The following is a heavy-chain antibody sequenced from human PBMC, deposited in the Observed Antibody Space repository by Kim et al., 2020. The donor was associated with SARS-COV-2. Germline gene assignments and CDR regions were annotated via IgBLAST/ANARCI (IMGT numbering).Heavy chain of an antibody. Sequence: SETLSLTCTVSGGSISSYYWSWIRQPPGKGLEWIGYIYYSGSTNYNPSLKSRVTISVDTSKNQFSLKLSSVTAADTAVYYCARRRPRDYGDANWFDPWGQGTLVTVSS. J-gene: IGHJ5*02. D-gene: IGHD4-17*01. V-gene: IGHV4-59*08. CDR2: IYYSGST. CDR3: ARRRPRDYGDANWFDP. CDR1: GGSISSYY.